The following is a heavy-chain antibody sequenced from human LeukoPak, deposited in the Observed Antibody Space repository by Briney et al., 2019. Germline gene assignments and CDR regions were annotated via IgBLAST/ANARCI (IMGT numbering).Heavy chain of an antibody. J-gene: IGHJ4*02. CDR2: ISSSGSSI. CDR3: VREGWGSGSYIAPSYFDY. V-gene: IGHV3-48*03. D-gene: IGHD3-10*01. CDR1: GFTFGSHE. Sequence: PGGSLRLSCAASGFTFGSHEMNWVRQAPGKGLQWVSYISSSGSSIYYADSVKGRFTISRDDAKNSLYLQMNSLTAEDTAVYYCVREGWGSGSYIAPSYFDYWGQGTLVTVSS.